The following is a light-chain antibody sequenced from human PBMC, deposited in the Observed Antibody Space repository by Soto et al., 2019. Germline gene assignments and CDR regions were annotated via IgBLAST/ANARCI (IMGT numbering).Light chain of an antibody. CDR3: MQSTQFRT. J-gene: IGKJ2*01. CDR2: QIS. Sequence: DIVMTQTPLSSPVTLGQPASISCRSSQSLVHGDGNTYLSWFQQRPGQPPRLLIYQISNRFSGVPDRFSGSGAGTDFTLKISRVEAEDVGVYYCMQSTQFRTLGQGTKLEIK. V-gene: IGKV2-24*01. CDR1: QSLVHGDGNTY.